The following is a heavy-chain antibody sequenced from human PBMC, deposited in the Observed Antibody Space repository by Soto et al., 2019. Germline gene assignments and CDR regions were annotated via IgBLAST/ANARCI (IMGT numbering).Heavy chain of an antibody. D-gene: IGHD5-12*01. CDR1: GGSISSGGYS. J-gene: IGHJ4*02. Sequence: QLQLQESGSGLVKPSQTLSLTCAVSGGSISSGGYSWSWIRQPPGKGLEWIGYIYHSGSTYYSPSLKSRVPISVDRSKNRFSLMLSSVTAADTAVYYCAAGGGLPRYYWGQGTLVTVSS. V-gene: IGHV4-30-2*01. CDR2: IYHSGST. CDR3: AAGGGLPRYY.